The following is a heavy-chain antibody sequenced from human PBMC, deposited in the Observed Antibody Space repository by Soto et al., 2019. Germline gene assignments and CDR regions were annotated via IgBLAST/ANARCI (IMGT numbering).Heavy chain of an antibody. Sequence: EVLLLDSGGDSVQSGGSLRLSCVASGFTFSDYVMSWVRQVPGKGLEWVSSISDGGERTDYRDSVRGRFTISRDNARFTLHLQMNSLRVDDTATYFCARDRSTDFGLDVWGQGTTVTVSS. D-gene: IGHD3-3*01. CDR2: ISDGGERT. CDR3: ARDRSTDFGLDV. J-gene: IGHJ6*02. CDR1: GFTFSDYV. V-gene: IGHV3-23*01.